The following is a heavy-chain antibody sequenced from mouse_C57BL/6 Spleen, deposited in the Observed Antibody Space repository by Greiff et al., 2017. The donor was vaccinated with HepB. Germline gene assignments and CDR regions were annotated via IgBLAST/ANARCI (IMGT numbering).Heavy chain of an antibody. D-gene: IGHD2-1*01. J-gene: IGHJ2*01. CDR1: GYTFTSYW. CDR3: AREDGNYYYFDY. Sequence: QVQLQQPGAELVKPGASVKLSCKASGYTFTSYWMHWVKQRPGQGLEWIGMIHPNSGSTNYNEKFKSKATLTVDKSSSTAYMQLSSLTSEDSAVYYCAREDGNYYYFDYGGQGTTLTVSS. V-gene: IGHV1-64*01. CDR2: IHPNSGST.